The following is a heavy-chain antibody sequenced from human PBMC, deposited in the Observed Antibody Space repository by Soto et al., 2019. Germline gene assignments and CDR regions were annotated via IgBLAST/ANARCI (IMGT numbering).Heavy chain of an antibody. J-gene: IGHJ6*02. D-gene: IGHD3-10*01. CDR2: IYPGDSAT. V-gene: IGHV5-51*01. CDR3: ARRSRGRSAVGNYYYGMDV. Sequence: PXESLKVSWKCSGNRFTSYVVGLVLEMRGKGLEWMGIIYPGDSATRYSPSFQGQVTISADKSISTAYLQWSSLKASDTAMYYCARRSRGRSAVGNYYYGMDVCGQGTTVTVSS. CDR1: GNRFTSYV.